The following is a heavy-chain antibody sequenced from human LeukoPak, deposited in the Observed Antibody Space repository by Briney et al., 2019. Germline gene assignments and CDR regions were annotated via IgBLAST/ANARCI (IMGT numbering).Heavy chain of an antibody. CDR2: VYPGDSNT. V-gene: IGHV5-51*01. CDR1: GYSFTSDW. Sequence: GESLKISCKGFGYSFTSDWVGWVRQMPGKGLEWMGIVYPGDSNTIYSPSFQGQVTISVDKSISTAYLQWSSLKASDTGMYYCARDYYDSGGYSYGMDVWGQGTTVTVSS. D-gene: IGHD3-22*01. CDR3: ARDYYDSGGYSYGMDV. J-gene: IGHJ6*02.